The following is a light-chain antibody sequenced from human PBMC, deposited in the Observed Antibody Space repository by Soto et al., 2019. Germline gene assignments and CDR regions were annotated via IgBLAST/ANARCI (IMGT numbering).Light chain of an antibody. Sequence: EIVLTQSPATLSMSPGERATLSCWASQTISSSLAWYQQKPGQAPRLLIYGASTRAAGVPVRFSGSGSGTEFTLTINRLEAEDFAVYYCQQFSSYPLTFGGGTKVDIK. CDR1: QTISSS. CDR3: QQFSSYPLT. CDR2: GAS. V-gene: IGKV3-15*01. J-gene: IGKJ4*01.